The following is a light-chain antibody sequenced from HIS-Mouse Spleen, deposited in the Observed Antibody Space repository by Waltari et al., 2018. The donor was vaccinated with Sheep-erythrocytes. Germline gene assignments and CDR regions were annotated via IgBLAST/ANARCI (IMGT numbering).Light chain of an antibody. Sequence: QSVLTQPPSVSEPPRQRVTTSCSGTSSNIGNNAVHWYQQLPGKAPKLLIYYDDLLPSGVSDRFSGSKSGTSASLAISGLQSEDEADYYCAAWDDSLNGVVFGGGTKLTVL. CDR3: AAWDDSLNGVV. J-gene: IGLJ2*01. CDR2: YDD. CDR1: SSNIGNNA. V-gene: IGLV1-36*01.